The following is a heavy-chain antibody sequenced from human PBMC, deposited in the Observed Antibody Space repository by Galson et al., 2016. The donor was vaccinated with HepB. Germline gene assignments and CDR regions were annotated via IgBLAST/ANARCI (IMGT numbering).Heavy chain of an antibody. J-gene: IGHJ3*02. CDR1: GLNFSTHS. CDR2: ISSGSSLI. Sequence: SLRLSCAASGLNFSTHSMNWVRQAPGKGLEWVSYISSGSSLIYYADSVKGRFTISRDNAKNSLFLQMNSLRDEDSAVYYCARDREKWLVAHAFCIWGQGTMVTVSS. V-gene: IGHV3-48*02. CDR3: ARDREKWLVAHAFCI. D-gene: IGHD6-19*01.